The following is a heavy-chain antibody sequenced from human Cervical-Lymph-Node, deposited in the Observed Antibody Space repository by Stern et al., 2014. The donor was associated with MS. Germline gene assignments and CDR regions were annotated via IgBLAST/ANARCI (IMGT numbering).Heavy chain of an antibody. V-gene: IGHV3-21*01. D-gene: IGHD1-7*01. CDR1: GFNFSDYS. CDR3: AGARTGTIRYGMDV. CDR2: ISSSTNHR. J-gene: IGHJ6*02. Sequence: EVQLVESGGGLVKPGWSLRVSCAASGFNFSDYSMNWVRQAPGKGLEWVSSISSSTNHRYYAVSGQCCFTISRDNSKSSLYLQMGSLRGDDTAMYFCAGARTGTIRYGMDVWGQGTTVTVSS.